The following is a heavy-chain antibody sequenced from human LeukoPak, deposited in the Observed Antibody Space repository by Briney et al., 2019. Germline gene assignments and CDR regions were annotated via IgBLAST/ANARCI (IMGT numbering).Heavy chain of an antibody. CDR3: AKPQYTGNYWPFVY. J-gene: IGHJ4*02. D-gene: IGHD1-26*01. CDR2: ISYDGSNK. CDR1: GFTFSSYG. V-gene: IGHV3-30*18. Sequence: GGSLRLYCAASGFTFSSYGMHWVRQAPGKGLEWVAAISYDGSNKYFADSVKGRFTISRDNSKSTLYLQMNSLRVEDTAVYYCAKPQYTGNYWPFVYWGQGTLVTVSS.